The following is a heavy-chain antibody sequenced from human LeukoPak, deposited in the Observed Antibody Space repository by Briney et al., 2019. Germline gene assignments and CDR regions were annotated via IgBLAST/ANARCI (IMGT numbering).Heavy chain of an antibody. Sequence: GGSLRLSCAASGFTFSNYAMHWVRQAPGKGLEWVAVIWYDGSPKYYPDSVKGRFTISRDNSKNTLYLQMNSLRAEDTAVYYCAKGRSIAARGFMVDYWGQGTLVTVSS. CDR1: GFTFSNYA. CDR3: AKGRSIAARGFMVDY. CDR2: IWYDGSPK. D-gene: IGHD6-6*01. J-gene: IGHJ4*02. V-gene: IGHV3-33*06.